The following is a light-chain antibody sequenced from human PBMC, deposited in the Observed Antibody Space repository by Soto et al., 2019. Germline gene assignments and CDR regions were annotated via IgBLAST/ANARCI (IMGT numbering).Light chain of an antibody. Sequence: EIVLTQSPATLSLSPGEGATLSCRASQSIITYLAWYQQKPGQAPRLLIYDASNRATGIPARFSGSGSGTDFTLTISSLEPEDFAVYYCQQRIDWPLTFGGGTKVEIK. V-gene: IGKV3-11*01. CDR2: DAS. J-gene: IGKJ4*01. CDR3: QQRIDWPLT. CDR1: QSIITY.